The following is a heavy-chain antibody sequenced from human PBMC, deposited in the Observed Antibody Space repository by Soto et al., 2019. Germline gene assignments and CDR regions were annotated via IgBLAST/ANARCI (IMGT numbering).Heavy chain of an antibody. J-gene: IGHJ4*02. V-gene: IGHV3-11*06. CDR1: GFTFSDYY. Sequence: GGSLRLSCAASGFTFSDYYMSWIRPAPGKGLEWVSYISSSSGHTNYADSVKGRFTISRDNAKNSLYLQMNSLRAEDTAVYYCAKEYGRLDYWGQGTLVTVSS. D-gene: IGHD4-17*01. CDR3: AKEYGRLDY. CDR2: ISSSSGHT.